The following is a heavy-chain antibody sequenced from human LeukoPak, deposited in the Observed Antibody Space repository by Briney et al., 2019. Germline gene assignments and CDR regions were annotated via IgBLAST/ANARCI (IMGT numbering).Heavy chain of an antibody. CDR2: ISAYNGNT. V-gene: IGHV1-18*01. J-gene: IGHJ6*02. D-gene: IGHD3-3*01. CDR1: GYTFTSYG. Sequence: ASVKVSCKASGYTFTSYGISWVRQAPGQGLEWMGWISAYNGNTNYAQKLHGRVTMTTDTSTSTAYMELRSLRSDDTAVYYCARDRGPYPTYYDFWSGYGSQGFYGMDVWGQGTTVTVSS. CDR3: ARDRGPYPTYYDFWSGYGSQGFYGMDV.